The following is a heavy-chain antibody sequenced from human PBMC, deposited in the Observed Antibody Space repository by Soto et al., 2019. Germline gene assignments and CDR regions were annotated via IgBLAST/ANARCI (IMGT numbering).Heavy chain of an antibody. CDR3: ARIRNHYLMDA. Sequence: QVQLQESGPGLVRPSETLSLTCSVSDGSISGLYWTWVRQSPGKGLEWIGWIYSIGTTNYNPSLKSRVAFSVDTSKNQFSLKLTSVTAADTFIYYCARIRNHYLMDAWGKGTTVAVSS. CDR1: DGSISGLY. CDR2: IYSIGTT. V-gene: IGHV4-4*09. J-gene: IGHJ6*03. D-gene: IGHD1-1*01.